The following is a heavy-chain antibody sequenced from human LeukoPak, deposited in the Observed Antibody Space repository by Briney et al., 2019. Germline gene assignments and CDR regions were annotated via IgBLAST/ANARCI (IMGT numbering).Heavy chain of an antibody. CDR2: ISYDGSNK. Sequence: GGSLRLSCAASGFTFSSYAMHWVRQAPGKGLEWVAVISYDGSNKYYADSVKGRFTISRDNSKNTLYLQMNSLRAEDTAVYYCARGSNSKTYDYWSGPEFQYWGQGTQVTVSS. D-gene: IGHD3-3*01. J-gene: IGHJ1*01. CDR3: ARGSNSKTYDYWSGPEFQY. V-gene: IGHV3-30-3*01. CDR1: GFTFSSYA.